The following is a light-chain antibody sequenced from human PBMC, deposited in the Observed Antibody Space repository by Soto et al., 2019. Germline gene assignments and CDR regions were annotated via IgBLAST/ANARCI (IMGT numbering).Light chain of an antibody. J-gene: IGKJ4*01. CDR3: QQYGSLPLT. V-gene: IGKV3D-11*03. CDR1: QYINTR. Sequence: EIVLTQSPATLSSFPGDRVTLSCRASQYINTRLAWYQHRPGQAPRLLIYQTSLRAAGIPARFSASGSGTDFALTISRLEPEDFAVYYCQQYGSLPLTFGGGTKVDIK. CDR2: QTS.